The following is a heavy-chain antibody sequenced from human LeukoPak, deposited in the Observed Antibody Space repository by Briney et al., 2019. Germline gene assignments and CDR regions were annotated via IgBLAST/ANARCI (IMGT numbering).Heavy chain of an antibody. CDR1: GGSISSGGYS. V-gene: IGHV4-30-2*01. D-gene: IGHD1-26*01. CDR2: IYHSGST. CDR3: ARHGGSYPTSDYGMDV. Sequence: PSETLSLTCAVSGGSISSGGYSWSWIRQPPGKGLEWIGYIYHSGSTNYNPSLKSRVTISVDTSKNQFSLKLSSVTAADTAVYYCARHGGSYPTSDYGMDVWGQGTTVTVSS. J-gene: IGHJ6*02.